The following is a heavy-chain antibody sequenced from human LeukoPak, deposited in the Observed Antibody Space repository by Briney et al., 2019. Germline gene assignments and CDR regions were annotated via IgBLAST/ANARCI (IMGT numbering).Heavy chain of an antibody. CDR1: GFTFSSYA. V-gene: IGHV3-23*01. CDR3: ARDHYSSGHGDAFDI. Sequence: GGSLRLSCAASGFTFSSYAMSWVRQAPGKGLEWVSAISGNGGSTYYADSVKGRFTISRDNAKNSLYLQMNSLRAEDTAVYYCARDHYSSGHGDAFDIWGQGTMVTVSS. J-gene: IGHJ3*02. D-gene: IGHD6-19*01. CDR2: ISGNGGST.